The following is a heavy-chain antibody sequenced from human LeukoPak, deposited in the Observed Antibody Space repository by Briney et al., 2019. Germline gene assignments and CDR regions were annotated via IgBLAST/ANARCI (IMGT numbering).Heavy chain of an antibody. CDR1: GFIFSNYW. V-gene: IGHV3-53*01. D-gene: IGHD2-2*01. J-gene: IGHJ4*02. CDR3: ARGCSSTSCYGFDY. Sequence: GGSLRLSCAGSGFIFSNYWLSWVRQAPGKGLEWVSVIYSGGSTYYADSVKGRFTISRDNSKNTLYLQMNSLRAEDTAVYYCARGCSSTSCYGFDYWGQGTLVTVSS. CDR2: IYSGGST.